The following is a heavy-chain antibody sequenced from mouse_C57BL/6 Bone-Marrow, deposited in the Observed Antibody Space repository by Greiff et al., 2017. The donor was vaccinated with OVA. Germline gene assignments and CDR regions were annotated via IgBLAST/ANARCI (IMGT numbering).Heavy chain of an antibody. D-gene: IGHD4-1*01. CDR2: ISSGGSDT. CDR3: ARRAKLGRVYFDY. V-gene: IGHV5-6*02. J-gene: IGHJ2*01. Sequence: EVKLVESGGDLVKPGGSLKLSCAASGFTFSSYGMSWVRQTPDKRLEWVATISSGGSDTYYPDSVKGRFTISRDNAKNTLYLQMSSLKSEDTAMYYCARRAKLGRVYFDYWGQGTTLTVSS. CDR1: GFTFSSYG.